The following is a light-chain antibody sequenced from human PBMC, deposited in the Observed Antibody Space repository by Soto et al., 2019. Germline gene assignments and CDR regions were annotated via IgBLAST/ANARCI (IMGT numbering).Light chain of an antibody. CDR1: QSINTW. J-gene: IGKJ4*01. V-gene: IGKV1-5*01. CDR3: QHEDYF. Sequence: DLQMTQSPSTLSASVGDRVTITCRASQSINTWLAWYQQKPGIAPKLLIHDASSLESGVPSRFSGSGSGTEFTLTISSLQPDDFATYYCQHEDYFFGGGTNVEIK. CDR2: DAS.